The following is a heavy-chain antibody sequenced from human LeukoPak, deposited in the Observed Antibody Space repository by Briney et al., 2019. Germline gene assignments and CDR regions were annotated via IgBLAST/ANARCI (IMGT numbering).Heavy chain of an antibody. CDR2: INPNSGGT. CDR3: AREEVAVAARYYYYYGMDV. J-gene: IGHJ6*02. D-gene: IGHD6-19*01. Sequence: GASVTVSCTASGYTFTGYYMHWVRQAPGQGREWMGWINPNSGGTNYAQKFQGRVTMTRDTSISTAYMELSRLRSDDTAVYYCAREEVAVAARYYYYYGMDVWGQGTTVTVSS. V-gene: IGHV1-2*02. CDR1: GYTFTGYY.